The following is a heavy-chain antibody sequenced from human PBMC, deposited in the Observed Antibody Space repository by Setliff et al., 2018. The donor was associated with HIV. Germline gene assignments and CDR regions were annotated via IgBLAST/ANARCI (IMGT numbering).Heavy chain of an antibody. CDR3: AKGGSSSGYYHFDY. Sequence: GGSLRLSCAASGFTFSNYGMTWVRQAPGKGLEWVSIISSSGGTTHYADSVKGRFTISRDNSEDTLYLQLNSLTAGDTALYYCAKGGSSSGYYHFDYWGQGTLVTVSS. J-gene: IGHJ4*02. CDR2: ISSSGGTT. CDR1: GFTFSNYG. V-gene: IGHV3-23*01. D-gene: IGHD3-22*01.